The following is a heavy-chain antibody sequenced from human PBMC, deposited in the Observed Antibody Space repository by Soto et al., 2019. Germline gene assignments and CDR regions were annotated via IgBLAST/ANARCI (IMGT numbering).Heavy chain of an antibody. V-gene: IGHV4-30-4*01. CDR3: ARVASSSWYYFDY. D-gene: IGHD6-13*01. Sequence: SETLSLICTVSGGSISSGDYYWSWIRQPPGKGLEWIGYIYYSGSTYYNPSLKSRVTISVDTSKNQFSLKLSSVTAADTAVYYCARVASSSWYYFDYWGQGTLVTVSS. CDR2: IYYSGST. CDR1: GGSISSGDYY. J-gene: IGHJ4*02.